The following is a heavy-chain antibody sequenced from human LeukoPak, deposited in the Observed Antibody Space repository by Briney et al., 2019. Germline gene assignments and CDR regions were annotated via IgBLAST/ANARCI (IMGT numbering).Heavy chain of an antibody. Sequence: KTSQTLSLTCTVSGGSISSGDYYWSWIRPPPGKGLEWVSYISSSSSTIYYADSVKGRFTISRDNAKNSLYLQMNSLRDEDTAVYYCVRSNPGSGSYYRGFDSWGQGTLVTVSS. D-gene: IGHD3-10*01. J-gene: IGHJ4*02. CDR1: GGSISSGDYY. CDR2: ISSSSSTI. CDR3: VRSNPGSGSYYRGFDS. V-gene: IGHV3-11*04.